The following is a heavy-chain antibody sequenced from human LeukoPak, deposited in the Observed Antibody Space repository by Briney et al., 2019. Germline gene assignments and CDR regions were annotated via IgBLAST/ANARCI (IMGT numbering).Heavy chain of an antibody. V-gene: IGHV4-34*01. CDR3: ARGWFRAYHDY. CDR1: GGSFSGYY. CDR2: INHSGST. Sequence: SETLSLTCAVYGGSFSGYYWSWIRQPPGKGLEWIGEINHSGSTNYNPSLKSRVTISVDTSKNQFSLKLSSVTAADTAVYYCARGWFRAYHDYWGRGTLVTVSS. D-gene: IGHD3-10*01. J-gene: IGHJ4*02.